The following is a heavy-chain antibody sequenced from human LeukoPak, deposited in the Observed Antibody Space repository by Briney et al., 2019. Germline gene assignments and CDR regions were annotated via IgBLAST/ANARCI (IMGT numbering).Heavy chain of an antibody. J-gene: IGHJ4*02. D-gene: IGHD6-13*01. CDR3: ARAWQQRIFDY. V-gene: IGHV3-7*01. Sequence: GGSLRLSCAGSGFTFSSYSMNWVRQAPGKGLEWVANIKQDGSEKYYVDSVKGRFTISRDNAKNSLYLQMNSLRAEDTAVYYCARAWQQRIFDYWGQGTLVTVSS. CDR1: GFTFSSYS. CDR2: IKQDGSEK.